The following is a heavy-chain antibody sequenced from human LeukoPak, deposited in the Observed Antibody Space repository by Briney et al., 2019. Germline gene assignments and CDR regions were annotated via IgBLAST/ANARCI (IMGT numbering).Heavy chain of an antibody. CDR2: IYTSGST. Sequence: KPSETLSLTCTVSGGSISSYYWSWIRQPAGKGLEWIGRIYTSGSTNYNPSLKSRVTMSVDTSKNQFSLKLSSVTAADTAVYYCARGKYYYDSSGYYWFDPWGQGTLVTVSS. V-gene: IGHV4-4*07. D-gene: IGHD3-22*01. J-gene: IGHJ5*02. CDR3: ARGKYYYDSSGYYWFDP. CDR1: GGSISSYY.